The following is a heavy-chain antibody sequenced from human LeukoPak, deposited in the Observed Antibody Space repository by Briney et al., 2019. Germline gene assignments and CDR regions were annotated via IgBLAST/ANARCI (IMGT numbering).Heavy chain of an antibody. V-gene: IGHV3-53*01. CDR1: GFTFSSND. J-gene: IGHJ6*03. CDR2: IYSGGST. Sequence: GGSLRLSCAASGFTFSSNDMSWVRQAPGKGLECISVIYSGGSTDYADSVKGRLTISRDNSKNTLYLQMNSLRAEDTAVYYCARAMIVNYPPRGYMDVWGKGTTVTVSS. CDR3: ARAMIVNYPPRGYMDV. D-gene: IGHD3-22*01.